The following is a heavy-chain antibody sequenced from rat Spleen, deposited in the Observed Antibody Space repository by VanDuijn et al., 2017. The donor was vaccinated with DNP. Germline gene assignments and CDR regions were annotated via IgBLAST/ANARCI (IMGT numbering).Heavy chain of an antibody. D-gene: IGHD4-3*01. J-gene: IGHJ2*01. V-gene: IGHV5-22*01. Sequence: EVQLVESGGGLVQPGGSLKLSCAASGFTFSAYYMAWVRQASAKGLQWVAYIGSAAYAPYYGDSVKGRFTISRDNAKSTLYLQMNSLRSEDMATYYCVRWNSGHFDYWGQGVMVTVSS. CDR2: IGSAAYAP. CDR1: GFTFSAYY. CDR3: VRWNSGHFDY.